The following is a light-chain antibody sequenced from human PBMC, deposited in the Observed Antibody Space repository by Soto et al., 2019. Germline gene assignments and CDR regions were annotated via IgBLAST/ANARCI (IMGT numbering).Light chain of an antibody. V-gene: IGLV2-14*01. CDR2: DVT. CDR3: SSYTSSSTSVM. J-gene: IGLJ3*02. Sequence: QSALTQPASVSGSPGQSITISCTGTSSDVGGYDFVSWYQQHPGKAPKLMIYDVTYRPSGVSNRFSGSKSDNTASLTISGLQAEDEADYYCSSYTSSSTSVMFGGGTKLTVL. CDR1: SSDVGGYDF.